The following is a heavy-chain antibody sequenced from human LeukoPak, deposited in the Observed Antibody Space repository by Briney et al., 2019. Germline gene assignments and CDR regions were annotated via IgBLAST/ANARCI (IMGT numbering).Heavy chain of an antibody. J-gene: IGHJ4*02. V-gene: IGHV4-39*01. Sequence: PSETLSLTCTVSGGSLSSRSHYWGCIRQFPGKGLQWIASVYFTGSTYYHPSLTSRPTVSVDTSNNQSSLKLSSVTAADTAVYYCARAESGPTAFFDYWGQGTLVTVSS. CDR2: VYFTGST. CDR1: GGSLSSRSHY. D-gene: IGHD3-3*01. CDR3: ARAESGPTAFFDY.